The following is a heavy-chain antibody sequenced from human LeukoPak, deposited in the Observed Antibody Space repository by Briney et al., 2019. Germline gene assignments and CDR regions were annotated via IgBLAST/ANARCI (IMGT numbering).Heavy chain of an antibody. D-gene: IGHD2-2*01. Sequence: SETLSLTCTVSGGSINSYYWSWIRQPAGKGLEWIGRIYTSGSTNYNPSLKSRVTISVDTSKNQFSLKLSSVTAADTAVYYCARVAGDIVVVPAAMLGAFDIWGQGTMVTVSS. V-gene: IGHV4-4*07. CDR3: ARVAGDIVVVPAAMLGAFDI. CDR2: IYTSGST. J-gene: IGHJ3*02. CDR1: GGSINSYY.